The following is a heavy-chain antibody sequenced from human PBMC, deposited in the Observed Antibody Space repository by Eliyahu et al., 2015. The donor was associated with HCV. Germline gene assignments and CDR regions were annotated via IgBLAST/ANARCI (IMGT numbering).Heavy chain of an antibody. Sequence: QVQLVQSGAEVKKPGASVKVSCKASGYTFTAYYIHWVRXDPGQGLEWMGWMNPDTGVTKSEQKFQGRVTMTRDTSINTAYLELTRLTFDDTAAYYCAREGRNVDDVNWFDPWGQGTLVTVSS. CDR1: GYTFTAYY. V-gene: IGHV1-2*02. CDR3: AREGRNVDDVNWFDP. CDR2: MNPDTGVT. J-gene: IGHJ5*02. D-gene: IGHD1-1*01.